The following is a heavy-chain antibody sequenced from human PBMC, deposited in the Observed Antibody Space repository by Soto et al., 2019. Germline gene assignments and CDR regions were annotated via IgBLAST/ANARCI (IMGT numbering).Heavy chain of an antibody. D-gene: IGHD6-13*01. Sequence: TLSVTCTVSGGSIRIGGYFWTWVRQQPGKGMEWIGHIYYSGGTSYNPSLESRVAMSVDTSKNEFTLKVNSVTAADTAIYYCARFAKEENPKLESWYAFDFWGRGTLVTVSS. V-gene: IGHV4-31*03. CDR1: GGSIRIGGYF. CDR3: ARFAKEENPKLESWYAFDF. CDR2: IYYSGGT. J-gene: IGHJ4*02.